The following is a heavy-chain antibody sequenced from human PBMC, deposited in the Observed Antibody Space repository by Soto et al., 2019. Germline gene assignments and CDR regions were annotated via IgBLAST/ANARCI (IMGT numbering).Heavy chain of an antibody. CDR1: GGSISSGGYY. D-gene: IGHD1-26*01. V-gene: IGHV4-31*03. J-gene: IGHJ4*02. Sequence: SETLSLTCTVSGGSISSGGYYWSWIRQHPGKGLEWIGYIYYSGTTYYNPSLKSRVTISADTSKNQFSLKLSSVTAADTAVYYCARRYGGNLDYWGQGTLVTVSS. CDR2: IYYSGTT. CDR3: ARRYGGNLDY.